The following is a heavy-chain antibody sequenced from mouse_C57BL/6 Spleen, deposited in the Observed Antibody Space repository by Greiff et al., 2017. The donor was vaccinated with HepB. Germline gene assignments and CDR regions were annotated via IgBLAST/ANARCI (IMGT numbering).Heavy chain of an antibody. CDR1: GYTFTSYW. J-gene: IGHJ2*01. CDR3: ARGELPLFDY. V-gene: IGHV1-69*01. CDR2: IDPSDSYT. Sequence: QVQLQQPGAELVMPGASVKLSCKASGYTFTSYWMHWVKQRPGQGLEWIGEIDPSDSYTNYNQKFKGKSTLTVDKSSSTAYMQLSSLTSEDSAVYYCARGELPLFDYWGQGTTLTVSS.